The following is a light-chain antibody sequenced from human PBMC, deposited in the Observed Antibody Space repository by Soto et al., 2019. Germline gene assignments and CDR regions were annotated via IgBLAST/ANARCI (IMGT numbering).Light chain of an antibody. J-gene: IGLJ1*01. V-gene: IGLV2-8*01. CDR1: SSDVGGYDY. CDR3: ASYGGKNNFG. CDR2: EVT. Sequence: QSALAQPPSASGSPGQSVTISCTGTSSDVGGYDYVSWYQQHPGKAPKLMIYEVTKRPSGVPDRFSGSKSGNTASLTVSTLQHEHDPDSSCASYGGKNNFGFGSGTKVTV.